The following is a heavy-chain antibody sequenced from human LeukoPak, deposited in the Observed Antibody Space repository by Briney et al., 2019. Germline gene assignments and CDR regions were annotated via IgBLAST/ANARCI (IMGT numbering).Heavy chain of an antibody. CDR2: FNPEDGET. V-gene: IGHV1-24*01. Sequence: ASVKVSCKVSGYTLTELSIHWVRQAPGKGLEWMGGFNPEDGETIYAQRFQGRVTMTEDTSTDTAYMELSSLRSEDAAVYYCATVSYYYDSSGYQGYFQHWGQGTLVTVSS. CDR3: ATVSYYYDSSGYQGYFQH. D-gene: IGHD3-22*01. J-gene: IGHJ1*01. CDR1: GYTLTELS.